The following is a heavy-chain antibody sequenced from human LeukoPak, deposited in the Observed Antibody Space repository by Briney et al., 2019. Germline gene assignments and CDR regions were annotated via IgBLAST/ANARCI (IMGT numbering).Heavy chain of an antibody. CDR3: ARGRRALSSWTGLRSYYFDY. D-gene: IGHD6-13*01. CDR2: INHSGST. V-gene: IGHV4-34*01. Sequence: SETLSLTCAVYSGSFSGYYWSWIRQPPGKGLEWIGEINHSGSTNYNPSLKSRVTISVDTSKNQFSLKLSSVTAADTAVYYCARGRRALSSWTGLRSYYFDYWGQGTLVTVSS. J-gene: IGHJ4*02. CDR1: SGSFSGYY.